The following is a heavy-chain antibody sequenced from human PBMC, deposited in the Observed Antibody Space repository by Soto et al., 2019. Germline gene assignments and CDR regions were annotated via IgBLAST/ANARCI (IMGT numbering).Heavy chain of an antibody. D-gene: IGHD3-3*01. CDR3: ARDKVALRFLGWSPNPTNWFDP. CDR2: IYYSGST. CDR1: GGSISSGDYY. Sequence: PSETLSLTCTVSGGSISSGDYYWSWIRQPPGKGLEWIGYIYYSGSTYYNPSLKSRVTISVDTSKNQFSLKLSSVTAADTAVYYCARDKVALRFLGWSPNPTNWFDPWGQGTLVTVSS. J-gene: IGHJ5*02. V-gene: IGHV4-30-4*01.